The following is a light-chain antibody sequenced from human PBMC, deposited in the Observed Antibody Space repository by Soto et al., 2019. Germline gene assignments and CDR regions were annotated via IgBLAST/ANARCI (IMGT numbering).Light chain of an antibody. V-gene: IGKV3-20*01. J-gene: IGKJ2*01. CDR3: QHYSFSSYT. CDR2: GAS. CDR1: QSVDSNY. Sequence: EIVLTQSPGTLSLSPGERATLSCRASQSVDSNYLAWYQQRPGQAPRLLTHGASSRATGIPDRFSGSGSETDFSLTISRLEPEDFAVYYCQHYSFSSYTFGQGTKLEIK.